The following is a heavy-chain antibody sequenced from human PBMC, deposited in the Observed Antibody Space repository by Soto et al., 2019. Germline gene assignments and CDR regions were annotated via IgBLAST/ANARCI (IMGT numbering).Heavy chain of an antibody. CDR2: IYPGDSDT. Sequence: GESLKISCKGSGYSFTSYWIGWVRQMPGKGLEWMGIIYPGDSDTRYSPSFQGQVTISADKSISTAYLQWSSLKASDTAMYYCARHLPVPNRGNHYYYGMDVWGQGTTVTVSS. CDR3: ARHLPVPNRGNHYYYGMDV. V-gene: IGHV5-51*01. D-gene: IGHD2-2*01. CDR1: GYSFTSYW. J-gene: IGHJ6*02.